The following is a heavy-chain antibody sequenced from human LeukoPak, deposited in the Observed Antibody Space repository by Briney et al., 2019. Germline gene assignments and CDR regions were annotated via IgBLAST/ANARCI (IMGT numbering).Heavy chain of an antibody. V-gene: IGHV4-4*07. D-gene: IGHD1-26*01. Sequence: RTSETLPLTCTVSGGSINGYYWSWIRQPAGKGLEWIGRISATGITHYNPSLESRVTMSVDMSRNQFSLKLSSVAAADTAVFYCARHLGPWGPGTLVTVSS. CDR3: ARHLGP. J-gene: IGHJ4*02. CDR1: GGSINGYY. CDR2: ISATGIT.